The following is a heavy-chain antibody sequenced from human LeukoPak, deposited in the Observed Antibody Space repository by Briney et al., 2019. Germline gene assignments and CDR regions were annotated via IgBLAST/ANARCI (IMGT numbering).Heavy chain of an antibody. CDR3: AKGDSGYYTFFDY. CDR2: ISYDGSNK. V-gene: IGHV3-30*04. CDR1: GFTFSSYA. D-gene: IGHD3-22*01. Sequence: GGSLRLSCAASGFTFSSYAMHWVRQAPGEGLEWVAVISYDGSNKYYADSVKGRFTISRDNSKNTLYLQMNSLRAEDTAVYYCAKGDSGYYTFFDYWGQGTLVTVSS. J-gene: IGHJ4*02.